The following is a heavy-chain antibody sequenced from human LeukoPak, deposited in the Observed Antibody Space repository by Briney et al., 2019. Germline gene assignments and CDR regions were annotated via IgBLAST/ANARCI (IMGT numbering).Heavy chain of an antibody. V-gene: IGHV3-30*18. CDR1: GFTFSSYG. Sequence: PGGPLRLSCAASGFTFSSYGMHWVRRAPGKGLEWVAVISYDGSNKYYADSVKGRFTISRDNSKNTLYLQMNSLRAEDTAVYYCAKDLAVAGVFDYWGQGTLVTVSS. CDR3: AKDLAVAGVFDY. J-gene: IGHJ4*02. D-gene: IGHD6-19*01. CDR2: ISYDGSNK.